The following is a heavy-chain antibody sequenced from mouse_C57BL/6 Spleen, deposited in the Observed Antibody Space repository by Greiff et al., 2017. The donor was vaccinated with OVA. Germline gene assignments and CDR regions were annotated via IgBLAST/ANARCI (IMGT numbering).Heavy chain of an antibody. J-gene: IGHJ4*01. CDR1: GFSLTGYA. D-gene: IGHD2-3*01. Sequence: VKLMESGPGLVAPSQSLSITCTVSGFSLTGYAISWVRQPPGKGLEWLGVIWTGGGTNYNSALKSRLSISKDNSKSQVFLKMNSLQTDDTARYNCARNGEIYDGYRYAMDYWGQGTSVTVSS. CDR3: ARNGEIYDGYRYAMDY. V-gene: IGHV2-9-1*01. CDR2: IWTGGGT.